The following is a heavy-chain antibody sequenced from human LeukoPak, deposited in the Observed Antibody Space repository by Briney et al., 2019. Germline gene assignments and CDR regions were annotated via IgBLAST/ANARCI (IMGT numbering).Heavy chain of an antibody. CDR1: GFTFSDYY. V-gene: IGHV3-11*06. Sequence: GGSLRLSCAASGFTFSDYYMSWIRQAPGKGLEWVSYISSSSSYTNYADSVKGRFTISRDNAKNTLYLQMNSLRAEDTAVYYCARDRYSGSYSDYWGQGTLVTVSS. J-gene: IGHJ4*02. CDR3: ARDRYSGSYSDY. D-gene: IGHD1-26*01. CDR2: ISSSSSYT.